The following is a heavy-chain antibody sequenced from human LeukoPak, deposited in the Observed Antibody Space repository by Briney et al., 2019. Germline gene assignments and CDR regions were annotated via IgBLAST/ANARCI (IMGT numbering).Heavy chain of an antibody. V-gene: IGHV3-66*01. CDR2: IYSGGST. D-gene: IGHD4-17*01. Sequence: GGSLRLSCAASGFTVSSNYMSWVRQAPGKGLDWVSVIYSGGSTYYADSVKGRFTISRDNSKNTLYLQMNSLRAEDTAVYYCARDMYGDYVLDPWGQGTLVTVSS. CDR1: GFTVSSNY. J-gene: IGHJ5*02. CDR3: ARDMYGDYVLDP.